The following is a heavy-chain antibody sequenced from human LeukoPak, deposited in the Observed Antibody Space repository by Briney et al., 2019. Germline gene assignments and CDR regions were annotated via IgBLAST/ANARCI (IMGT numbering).Heavy chain of an antibody. CDR2: IYYSGST. CDR1: GGSISSGASD. J-gene: IGHJ5*02. CDR3: ARGEIVVVPAASNWFDP. V-gene: IGHV4-31*03. Sequence: SETLSLTCTVSGGSISSGASDWGWIRQHPKRGLEWIGYIYYSGSTYYNPSLKSRVTISVDTSKNQFSLKLSSVTAADTAVYYCARGEIVVVPAASNWFDPWGQGTLVTVSS. D-gene: IGHD2-2*01.